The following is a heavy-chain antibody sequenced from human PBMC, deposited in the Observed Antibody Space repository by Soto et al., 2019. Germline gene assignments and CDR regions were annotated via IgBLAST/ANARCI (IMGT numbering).Heavy chain of an antibody. CDR2: IYGNSNRI. V-gene: IGHV3-9*01. CDR3: IKESSRGGVDC. D-gene: IGHD3-16*02. J-gene: IGHJ4*02. CDR1: GSTFDAYA. Sequence: EVQLVESGGGLVQPGTSRRLSCVASGSTFDAYAMQWIRQAPGKGPEWVSGIYGNSNRIDYAESVKGRFTTSRDNAKSSLYLQMNDLRPEDTVLYYSIKESSRGGVDCWGQGTLVTVSS.